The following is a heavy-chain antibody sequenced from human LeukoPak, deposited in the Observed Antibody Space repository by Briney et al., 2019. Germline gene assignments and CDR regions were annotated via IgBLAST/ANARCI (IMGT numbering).Heavy chain of an antibody. J-gene: IGHJ5*02. CDR2: IRTDTGDP. V-gene: IGHV7-4-1*02. Sequence: ASVRVSCTASGYTFTTYAINWVRQAPGQGIEWMGWIRTDTGDPTYVRGFTGRFVFSLDTSVSTAYLQINSLRTDDTAVYFCARTYYGANPPDLWGQGTLVTASS. CDR3: ARTYYGANPPDL. CDR1: GYTFTTYA. D-gene: IGHD4-23*01.